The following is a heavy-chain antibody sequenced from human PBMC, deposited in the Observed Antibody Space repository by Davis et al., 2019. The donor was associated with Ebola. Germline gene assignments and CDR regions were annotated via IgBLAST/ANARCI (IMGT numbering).Heavy chain of an antibody. V-gene: IGHV1-69*13. J-gene: IGHJ4*02. D-gene: IGHD1-26*01. CDR1: GGTFSSFG. CDR3: AKSRGSDYYDS. CDR2: IIPISGAV. Sequence: AASVKVSCKASGGTFSSFGVSWVRQAPGQGLEWMGGIIPISGAVSYTQKFQGRVTITADESTNTAYMELSSLRSEDTAVYYCAKSRGSDYYDSWGRGTPVTVSS.